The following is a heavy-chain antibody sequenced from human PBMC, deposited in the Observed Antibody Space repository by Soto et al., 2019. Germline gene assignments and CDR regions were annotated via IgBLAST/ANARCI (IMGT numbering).Heavy chain of an antibody. V-gene: IGHV4-34*01. CDR2: INHGGST. Sequence: SETLSLTCAVYGGSFSGYYWSWIRQPPGKGLEWIGEINHGGSTNYNPSLKSRVTISVDTSKNQSSLKLSSVTAADTAVYYCARVMITFGGVIVRANYFDYWGQGTLVTVSS. CDR3: ARVMITFGGVIVRANYFDY. J-gene: IGHJ4*02. D-gene: IGHD3-16*02. CDR1: GGSFSGYY.